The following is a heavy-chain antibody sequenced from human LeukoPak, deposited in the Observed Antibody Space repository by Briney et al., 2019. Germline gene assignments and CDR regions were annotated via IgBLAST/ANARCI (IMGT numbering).Heavy chain of an antibody. J-gene: IGHJ4*02. V-gene: IGHV1-2*02. Sequence: VKVSCQASGYTFPVYYMHWVRQAPGQGLEWMGWINPNSGGTNSSQKFQDRVTLTRDTSISTAYMELGSLRSDDTAIYYCARAYGSGSSYHPDYWGQGTLVTVSS. CDR2: INPNSGGT. CDR3: ARAYGSGSSYHPDY. CDR1: GYTFPVYY. D-gene: IGHD3-10*01.